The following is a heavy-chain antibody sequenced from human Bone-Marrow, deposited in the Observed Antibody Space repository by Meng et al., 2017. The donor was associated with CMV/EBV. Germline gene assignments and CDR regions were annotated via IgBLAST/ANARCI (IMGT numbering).Heavy chain of an antibody. V-gene: IGHV1-46*01. CDR1: GYTFTSYY. CDR3: ARCIAAPGTLYYYYYGKDV. Sequence: ASVKVSCKASGYTFTSYYMHWVRQAPGQGLEWMGIINPSGGSTSYAQKFQGRVTMTRDTSTSTVYMELSSLRSEDTAVYYCARCIAAPGTLYYYYYGKDVWGQGTTVTVSS. CDR2: INPSGGST. J-gene: IGHJ6*02. D-gene: IGHD6-13*01.